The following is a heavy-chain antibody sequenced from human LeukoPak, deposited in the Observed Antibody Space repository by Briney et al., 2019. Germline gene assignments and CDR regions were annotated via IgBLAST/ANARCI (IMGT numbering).Heavy chain of an antibody. D-gene: IGHD6-19*01. V-gene: IGHV2-70*01. CDR1: GFSLSTSGMC. CDR2: IDWDDDK. Sequence: ESGPTLVNPTQTLTLTCTFSGFSLSTSGMCVSWIRQPPGKALEWLALIDWDDDKYYSTSLKTRLTIPKDTSKNQVVLTMTNMDPVDTATYYCARIRRVAGHDYFDYWGQGTLVTVSS. J-gene: IGHJ4*02. CDR3: ARIRRVAGHDYFDY.